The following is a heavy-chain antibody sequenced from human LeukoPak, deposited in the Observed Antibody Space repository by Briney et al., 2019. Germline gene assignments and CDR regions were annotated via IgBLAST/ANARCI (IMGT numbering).Heavy chain of an antibody. J-gene: IGHJ3*02. CDR1: GFTFSSYA. CDR3: AKDQLRIAVAGGAFDI. Sequence: GGSLRLSFAASGFTFSSYAMSWVRQAPGKGLEWVSAISGSGGSTYYADSVKGRFTISRDNSKNTLYLQMNSLRAEDTAVYYCAKDQLRIAVAGGAFDIWGQGTMVTVSS. D-gene: IGHD6-19*01. V-gene: IGHV3-23*01. CDR2: ISGSGGST.